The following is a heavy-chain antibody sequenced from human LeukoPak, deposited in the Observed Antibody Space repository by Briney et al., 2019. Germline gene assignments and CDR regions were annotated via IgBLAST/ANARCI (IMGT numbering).Heavy chain of an antibody. V-gene: IGHV4-34*01. J-gene: IGHJ4*02. D-gene: IGHD2-15*01. Sequence: ASETLSLTCAVYGGSFSGYYWSWIRQPPGKGLEWIGEINHSGSTNYNPSLKSRVTISVDTSKNQFSLKLSSVTAADTAVYYCATSPCSGGSCYSGWETNFDYWGQGTLVTVSS. CDR1: GGSFSGYY. CDR3: ATSPCSGGSCYSGWETNFDY. CDR2: INHSGST.